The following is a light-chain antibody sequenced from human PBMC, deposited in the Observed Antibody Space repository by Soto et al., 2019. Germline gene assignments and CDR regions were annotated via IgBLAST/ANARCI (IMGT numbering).Light chain of an antibody. CDR2: EVT. CDR1: SSDVGGYNY. CDR3: SSYAGSNNYVV. Sequence: QSALAQPPSASGSPGQSVTISCTGTSSDVGGYNYVSWYQQRPGKAPKLLIFEVTKRSSGVPGRFSGSKSGNTASLTVSGLQADDDADYYCSSYAGSNNYVVFGGGTKLTVL. V-gene: IGLV2-8*01. J-gene: IGLJ2*01.